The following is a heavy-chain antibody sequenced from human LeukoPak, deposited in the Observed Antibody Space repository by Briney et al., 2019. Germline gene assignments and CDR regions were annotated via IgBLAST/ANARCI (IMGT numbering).Heavy chain of an antibody. CDR2: IYHSGST. CDR3: ARVGSSSWSYWFDP. V-gene: IGHV4-4*02. Sequence: GSLRLSCAASGFTFSSYSMNWVRQAPGKGLEWIGEIYHSGSTNYNPSLKSRVTISVDKSKNQFSLKLSSVTAADTAVYYCARVGSSSWSYWFDPWGQGTLVTVSS. D-gene: IGHD6-13*01. J-gene: IGHJ5*02. CDR1: GFTFSSYSM.